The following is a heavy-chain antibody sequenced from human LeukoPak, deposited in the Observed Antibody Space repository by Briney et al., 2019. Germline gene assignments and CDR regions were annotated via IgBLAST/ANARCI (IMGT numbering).Heavy chain of an antibody. Sequence: TGGSLRLSCAASGFTVSSNYMSWVRQAPGKGLEWVSVIYSGGSTYYADSVKGRFTISRDNSKNTLYLQMNSLRAEDTAVYYCARDSVAAAGQNYYYYGMDVWGQGTTVTASS. D-gene: IGHD6-13*01. CDR1: GFTVSSNY. CDR2: IYSGGST. V-gene: IGHV3-53*01. J-gene: IGHJ6*02. CDR3: ARDSVAAAGQNYYYYGMDV.